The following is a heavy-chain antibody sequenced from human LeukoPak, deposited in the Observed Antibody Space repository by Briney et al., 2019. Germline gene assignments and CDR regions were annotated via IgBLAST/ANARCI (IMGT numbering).Heavy chain of an antibody. CDR2: IRGSGGST. D-gene: IGHD4-17*01. CDR3: AKEPYGDYGDYEAFDI. Sequence: PGEALLLSFSAPGFPLSSHPISSVRQTPAKVLERVPPIRGSGGSTYYADSVKDRFTISRDNSKNTLYLQMNSLRAEDTAVYYCAKEPYGDYGDYEAFDIWGQGTMVTVSS. V-gene: IGHV3-23*01. J-gene: IGHJ3*02. CDR1: GFPLSSHP.